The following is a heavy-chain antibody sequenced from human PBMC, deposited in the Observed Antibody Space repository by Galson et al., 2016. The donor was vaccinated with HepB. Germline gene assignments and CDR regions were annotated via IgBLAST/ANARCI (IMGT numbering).Heavy chain of an antibody. CDR2: IDTNTGNP. CDR3: ARDDSSRGSYYYYGLDG. CDR1: GFTFTNYA. Sequence: SVKVSCKASGFTFTNYAINWVRQAPGQGLEWMGWIDTNTGNPTYAQGFTGRFLFSLDTSVSTAYLQLSSLKTEDTALYFCARDDSSRGSYYYYGLDGWGQGTTVIVSS. D-gene: IGHD3-10*01. J-gene: IGHJ6*02. V-gene: IGHV7-4-1*02.